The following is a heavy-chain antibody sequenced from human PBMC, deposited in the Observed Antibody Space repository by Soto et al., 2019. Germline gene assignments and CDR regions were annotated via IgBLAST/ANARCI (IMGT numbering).Heavy chain of an antibody. D-gene: IGHD3-10*01. CDR1: GFTFSNAW. Sequence: GGSLRLSCAASGFTFSNAWMSWVRQASGKGLVWVSRISSDGSTTNYADSVKGRFTISRDNSKNTLYLQMNSLRAEDTAVYYCAQSDSFMGPFDYWGQGTLITVSS. V-gene: IGHV3-74*01. J-gene: IGHJ4*02. CDR2: ISSDGSTT. CDR3: AQSDSFMGPFDY.